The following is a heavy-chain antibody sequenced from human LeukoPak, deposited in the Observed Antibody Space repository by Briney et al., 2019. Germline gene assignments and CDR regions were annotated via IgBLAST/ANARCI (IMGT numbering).Heavy chain of an antibody. CDR3: VKGSKPIVVVTPIDY. Sequence: GGSLRLSCAASGFTVSSNYMSWVRQAPGKGLEWVSVIYNDGTTYYADSVKGRFTISRDNSKNTVYLQMNSLRAEDTAVYYCVKGSKPIVVVTPIDYWGQGTLVTVSS. V-gene: IGHV3-66*01. CDR1: GFTVSSNY. J-gene: IGHJ4*02. CDR2: IYNDGTT. D-gene: IGHD3-22*01.